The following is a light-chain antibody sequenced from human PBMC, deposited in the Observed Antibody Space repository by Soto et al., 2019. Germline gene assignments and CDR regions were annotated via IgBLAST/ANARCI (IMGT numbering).Light chain of an antibody. CDR2: GAS. CDR3: QQYGSSYT. V-gene: IGKV3-20*01. J-gene: IGKJ5*01. CDR1: QSVSSSY. Sequence: EIVLTQSPGTLSLSPGGRATLSCRASQSVSSSYLAWDQQKPGQAPRLLIYGASSRATGIPDRFSGSGSGTDFTLTISRLEPEDFAVYYCQQYGSSYTFGQGTRLEIK.